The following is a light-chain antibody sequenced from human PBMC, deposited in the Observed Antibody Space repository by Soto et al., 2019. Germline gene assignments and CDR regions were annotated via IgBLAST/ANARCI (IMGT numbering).Light chain of an antibody. V-gene: IGLV8-61*01. J-gene: IGLJ2*01. CDR1: SGSVSTNCY. Sequence: QTVVTQEPSFSVSPGGTITLTCGLRSGSVSTNCYPNWYQQTPGQAPRTLIYSTNTPSSGVPDRFSGSILGNKAALTITGAQADGDSHYDCFSIWAVSLFGGGTKVTVL. CDR2: STN. CDR3: FSIWAVSL.